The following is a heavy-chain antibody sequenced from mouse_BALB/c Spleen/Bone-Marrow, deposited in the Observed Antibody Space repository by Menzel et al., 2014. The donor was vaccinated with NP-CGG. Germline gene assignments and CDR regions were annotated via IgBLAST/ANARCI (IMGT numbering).Heavy chain of an antibody. J-gene: IGHJ2*01. Sequence: QVQLQQPGAELVRPGSSVKISCKASGYAFSSYWMIWVKRRPGQGLEWIGQIYPGDGDTNYNGKFKGKATLTVDKSSSTAYMQLSSLTSGDSAVYFCARSGYGSNYDYWGQGTTLTVSS. CDR1: GYAFSSYW. CDR2: IYPGDGDT. V-gene: IGHV1-80*01. D-gene: IGHD1-1*01. CDR3: ARSGYGSNYDY.